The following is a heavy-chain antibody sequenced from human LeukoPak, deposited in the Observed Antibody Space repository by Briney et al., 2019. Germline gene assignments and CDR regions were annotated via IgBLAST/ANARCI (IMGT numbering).Heavy chain of an antibody. J-gene: IGHJ4*02. CDR1: GGSISGYY. CDR2: SYYSGST. Sequence: PSETLSLTCTVSGGSISGYYWSWIRQHPGRGLEWIGYSYYSGSTDYNPSLKRRVTISVDTSKNQFSLRLSSVTAADTAVYYCASARSGAVAATVLDYWGQGTLVTVSS. D-gene: IGHD6-19*01. V-gene: IGHV4-31*03. CDR3: ASARSGAVAATVLDY.